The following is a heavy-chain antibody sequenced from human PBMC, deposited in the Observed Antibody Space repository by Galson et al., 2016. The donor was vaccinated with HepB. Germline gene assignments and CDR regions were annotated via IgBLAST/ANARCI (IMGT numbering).Heavy chain of an antibody. J-gene: IGHJ6*03. CDR1: GFTVSSNY. CDR3: ARDQYNWNDGRNFYYYYYMDV. V-gene: IGHV3-53*01. CDR2: IYTDGRT. D-gene: IGHD1-1*01. Sequence: SLRLSCAASGFTVSSNYMSWVRQAPGKGLEWVSVIYTDGRTYYADSVKGRFTISRDNSKNTLYLQMNSLRAEDTAVYFCARDQYNWNDGRNFYYYYYMDVWG.